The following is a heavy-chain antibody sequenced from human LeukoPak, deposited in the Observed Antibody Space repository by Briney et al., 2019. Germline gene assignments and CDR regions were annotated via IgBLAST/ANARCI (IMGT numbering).Heavy chain of an antibody. CDR1: GFTVSSNY. J-gene: IGHJ4*02. CDR2: IYGSTSA. Sequence: GGSLRLSCAASGFTVSSNYMSWVRQAPGKGLEWVSVIYGSTSADYADSVKGRFTISRDTSMNTVYLQMNSLRAEDTAVYYCARLNFGDDYWGQGTLVTVSS. V-gene: IGHV3-66*01. D-gene: IGHD4-17*01. CDR3: ARLNFGDDY.